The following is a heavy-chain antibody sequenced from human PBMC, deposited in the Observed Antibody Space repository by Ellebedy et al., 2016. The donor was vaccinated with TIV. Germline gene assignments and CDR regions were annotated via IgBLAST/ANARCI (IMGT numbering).Heavy chain of an antibody. CDR2: IVGSGAA. J-gene: IGHJ4*02. D-gene: IGHD5-18*01. Sequence: PGGSLRLSCAASGFTFSPYAMAWVRQAPGKGLEWVSGIVGSGAAKYADSVKSRFTISRDNSKRTVDLQMNSLRAEDTAIYFCAKDRTSGDGYWVFDNWGQGTLVSVSS. CDR3: AKDRTSGDGYWVFDN. V-gene: IGHV3-23*01. CDR1: GFTFSPYA.